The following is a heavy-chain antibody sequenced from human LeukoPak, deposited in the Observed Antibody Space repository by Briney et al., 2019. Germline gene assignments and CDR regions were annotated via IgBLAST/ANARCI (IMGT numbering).Heavy chain of an antibody. CDR1: GGSLSSYY. CDR2: VYYSGST. V-gene: IGHV4-59*08. D-gene: IGHD3-3*01. Sequence: PSETLSLTCTVSGGSLSSYYWNWLRQPPGKGLEWIGYVYYSGSTNYNASLKSRVTISVDTSKHQVSLKLSSVTAADTAVYYCARQNYDEVNYYYYGLDVWGQGTTVTVSS. CDR3: ARQNYDEVNYYYYGLDV. J-gene: IGHJ6*02.